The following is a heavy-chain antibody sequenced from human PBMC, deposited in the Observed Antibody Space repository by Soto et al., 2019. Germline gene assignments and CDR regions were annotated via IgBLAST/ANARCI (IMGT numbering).Heavy chain of an antibody. CDR2: IYYSGST. CDR1: GYSISSSNW. J-gene: IGHJ6*02. Sequence: QVQLQESGPGLVKPSDTLSLTCAVSGYSISSSNWWGWIRQPPGKGLEWIGYIYYSGSTYYNASLKRRVAMSVDTPKNQFSLKLSSVTAVDTAVYYGARTLQDYGMDVWGQGTTVTVSS. V-gene: IGHV4-28*01. CDR3: ARTLQDYGMDV.